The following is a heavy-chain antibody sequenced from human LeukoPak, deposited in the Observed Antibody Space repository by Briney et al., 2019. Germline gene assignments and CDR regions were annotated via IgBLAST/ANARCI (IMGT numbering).Heavy chain of an antibody. V-gene: IGHV4-4*07. J-gene: IGHJ5*02. CDR2: IYTSGTT. Sequence: SETLSLTCTVSGGSISNYYWSWIRQPAGKGLEWIGRIYTSGTTNYNPSLKSRVTMSVDTSKNQFSLRLSSVTAADTAVYYCARDRTCSSTSCSFNWFDPWGQGTLVTVSS. D-gene: IGHD2-2*01. CDR1: GGSISNYY. CDR3: ARDRTCSSTSCSFNWFDP.